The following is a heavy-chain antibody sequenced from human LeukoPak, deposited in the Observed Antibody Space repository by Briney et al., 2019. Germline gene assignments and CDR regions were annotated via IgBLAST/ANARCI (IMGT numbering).Heavy chain of an antibody. CDR3: ARAVVVAATRWFDP. V-gene: IGHV4-30-4*01. CDR2: IYYSGST. CDR1: GGSISSGEYY. J-gene: IGHJ5*02. Sequence: PSETLSLTCTVSGGSISSGEYYWSWIRQPPGKGLEWIGYIYYSGSTYYNPSLKSRVTISVDTSKNQFSLKLSSVTAADTAVYYCARAVVVAATRWFDPWGQGTLVTVSS. D-gene: IGHD2-15*01.